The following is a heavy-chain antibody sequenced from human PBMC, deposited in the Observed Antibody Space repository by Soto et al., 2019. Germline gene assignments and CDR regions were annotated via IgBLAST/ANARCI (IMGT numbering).Heavy chain of an antibody. Sequence: QITLKESGPTLVKPTQTLTLTCTFSGFSLSTTRVGVGWIRQPPGKALEWLALIYWDDDKRYSPSLKSRLTIXXDXSXXQVVLTMTHMDPVDTATYFCAPRGPGIAAAGTFDYWGQGTLVTVSS. J-gene: IGHJ4*02. CDR1: GFSLSTTRVG. D-gene: IGHD6-13*01. V-gene: IGHV2-5*02. CDR3: APRGPGIAAAGTFDY. CDR2: IYWDDDK.